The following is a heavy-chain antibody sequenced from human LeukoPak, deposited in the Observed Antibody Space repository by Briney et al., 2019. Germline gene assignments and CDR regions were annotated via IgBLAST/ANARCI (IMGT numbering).Heavy chain of an antibody. V-gene: IGHV1-69*04. D-gene: IGHD2-2*02. Sequence: SVKVSCKASGGTFSTYAISWVRQAPGQGPEWMGRIIPILGIAHYAQKFQGRVTTTADNSTNTAYMELSNLMSEDTAVYYCARTPPPTDCYSTSCYTGDWFDPWGQGTLVTVSS. CDR2: IIPILGIA. CDR1: GGTFSTYA. CDR3: ARTPPPTDCYSTSCYTGDWFDP. J-gene: IGHJ5*02.